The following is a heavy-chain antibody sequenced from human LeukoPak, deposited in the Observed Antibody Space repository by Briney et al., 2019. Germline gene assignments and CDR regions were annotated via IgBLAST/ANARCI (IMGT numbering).Heavy chain of an antibody. CDR1: GFTVGSNY. Sequence: GGSLRLSCAASGFTVGSNYMGWVRQAPGKGLEWVSVIYPGGTTYYPDSVKGRFTISRDNSKNTLFLQMDSLRAEDTAVYYCARLAVAYFDSWGQGALVSVSS. CDR3: ARLAVAYFDS. D-gene: IGHD6-19*01. CDR2: IYPGGTT. J-gene: IGHJ4*02. V-gene: IGHV3-66*04.